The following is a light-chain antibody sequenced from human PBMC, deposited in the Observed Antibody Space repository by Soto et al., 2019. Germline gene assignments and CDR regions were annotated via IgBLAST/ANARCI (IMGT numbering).Light chain of an antibody. CDR2: KAS. CDR1: QSISRW. Sequence: DLQMTQSPATLSASVGDRVTRTCRASQSISRWLAWYQQKPGEAPKLLRHKASTLHIGAASRFSGSGTGTEFPLSISGLPPGYVATYFFQQYYTAPYTVGQGPKLEIK. V-gene: IGKV1-5*03. J-gene: IGKJ2*01. CDR3: QQYYTAPYT.